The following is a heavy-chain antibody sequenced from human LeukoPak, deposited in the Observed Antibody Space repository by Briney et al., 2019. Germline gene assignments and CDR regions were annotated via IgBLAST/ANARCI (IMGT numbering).Heavy chain of an antibody. D-gene: IGHD1-1*01. Sequence: PSETLSLTCAVSRYSLSSGYYWGWSRRPPGKGLEWSGSIYHSGSTYYNPSLKRRVTISADTSKNQFSLRLSYVTAADTAVYYCARQASKHNWNVRVWFDPWGQGTLVTVSS. CDR2: IYHSGST. J-gene: IGHJ5*02. CDR3: ARQASKHNWNVRVWFDP. CDR1: RYSLSSGYY. V-gene: IGHV4-38-2*01.